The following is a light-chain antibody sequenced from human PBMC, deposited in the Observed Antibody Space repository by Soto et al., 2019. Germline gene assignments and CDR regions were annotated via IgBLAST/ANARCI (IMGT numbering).Light chain of an antibody. CDR2: DVR. Sequence: QSALTQPRSVSGSPGQSVTISCTGTSSDVGNYNFVSWYQQHPGKAPKFIIYDVRKRPSGVPDRFSGSKSGNTASLTISGLQAEDEADYYCCSYAGNIYVFGSGTKVTVL. CDR3: CSYAGNIYV. J-gene: IGLJ1*01. CDR1: SSDVGNYNF. V-gene: IGLV2-11*01.